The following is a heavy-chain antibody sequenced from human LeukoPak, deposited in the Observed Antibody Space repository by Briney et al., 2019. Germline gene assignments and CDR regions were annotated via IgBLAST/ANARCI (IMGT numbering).Heavy chain of an antibody. CDR3: ARPHYYDSSGYYYLFDY. CDR2: ISSSSSYI. J-gene: IGHJ4*02. D-gene: IGHD3-22*01. CDR1: GFTFSSYS. V-gene: IGHV3-21*01. Sequence: GGSLRLSCAASGFTFSSYSMNWVRQAPGKGLEWDASISSSSSYIYYADSVKGRFTISRDNAKNSLYQQMNSLRAEHTAVYYWARPHYYDSSGYYYLFDYWGQGTLVTVSS.